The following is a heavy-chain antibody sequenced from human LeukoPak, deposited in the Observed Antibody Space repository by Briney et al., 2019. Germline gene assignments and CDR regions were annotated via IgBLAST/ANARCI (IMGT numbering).Heavy chain of an antibody. J-gene: IGHJ5*02. Sequence: SETLSLTCAVYGGSFSGYYWSWIRQPPGKGLEWIGEINHSGSTNYNPSLKSRVTISVDTSKNRFSLRLTSVTAADTAVYYCARDSGTSGEVKFDPWGQGTRVTVSS. CDR3: ARDSGTSGEVKFDP. D-gene: IGHD3-10*01. CDR2: INHSGST. CDR1: GGSFSGYY. V-gene: IGHV4-34*01.